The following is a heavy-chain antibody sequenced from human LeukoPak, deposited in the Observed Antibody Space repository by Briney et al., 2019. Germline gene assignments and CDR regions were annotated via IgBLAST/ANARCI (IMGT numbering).Heavy chain of an antibody. D-gene: IGHD2-2*01. Sequence: SETLSLTCTVSGGSISSYSWSWIRQPPRKGLERSGDISYSGSTNYNPSLKSRVTISVDTSKNQFSLKLSSVTAADTAVYYCARGWYCSSTSCYPCYMDVWGKGTTVTVSS. J-gene: IGHJ6*03. CDR2: ISYSGST. CDR1: GGSISSYS. CDR3: ARGWYCSSTSCYPCYMDV. V-gene: IGHV4-59*01.